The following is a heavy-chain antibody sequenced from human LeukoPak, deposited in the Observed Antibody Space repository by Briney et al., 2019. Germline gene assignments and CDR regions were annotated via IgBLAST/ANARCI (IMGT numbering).Heavy chain of an antibody. V-gene: IGHV4-39*07. Sequence: SETLSLTCTVSGGSISSSSYYWGWIRQPPGRGLEWIGRIYYSGSTYYNPSLKSRVTISVDTSKNQFSLKLSSVTAADTAVYYCASSATMIVVVITKAFDIWGQGTMVTVSS. CDR3: ASSATMIVVVITKAFDI. CDR1: GGSISSSSYY. CDR2: IYYSGST. J-gene: IGHJ3*02. D-gene: IGHD3-22*01.